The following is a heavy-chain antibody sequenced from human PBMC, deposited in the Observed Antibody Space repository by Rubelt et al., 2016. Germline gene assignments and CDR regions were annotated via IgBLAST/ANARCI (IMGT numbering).Heavy chain of an antibody. CDR3: ARGAIFGVAIMDYYYMDV. Sequence: GVRQAPGKGLEWVSYISSSSTIYYADSVKGRFTISRDNAKNSLYLQMNSLRAEDTAVYYCARGAIFGVAIMDYYYMDVWGKGTTVTVSS. D-gene: IGHD3-3*01. CDR2: ISSSSTI. J-gene: IGHJ6*03. V-gene: IGHV3-69-1*01.